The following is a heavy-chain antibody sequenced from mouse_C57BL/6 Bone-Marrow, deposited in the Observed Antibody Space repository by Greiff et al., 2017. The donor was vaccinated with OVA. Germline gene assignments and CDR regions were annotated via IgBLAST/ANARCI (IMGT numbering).Heavy chain of an antibody. CDR3: ARRSYYGSSYWYFDV. V-gene: IGHV5-12*01. CDR1: GFTFSDYY. D-gene: IGHD1-1*01. Sequence: EVMLVESGGGLVQPGGSLKLSCAASGFTFSDYYMYWVRQTPEQRLEWVAYISNDGGSTYYPYTVQGRFTISRDNAKNTLYLQMSRLKSEDTAMYYCARRSYYGSSYWYFDVWGTGTTVTVSS. J-gene: IGHJ1*03. CDR2: ISNDGGST.